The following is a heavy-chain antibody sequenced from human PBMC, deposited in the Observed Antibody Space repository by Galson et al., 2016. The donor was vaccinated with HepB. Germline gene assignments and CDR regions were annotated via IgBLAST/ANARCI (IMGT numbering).Heavy chain of an antibody. Sequence: SLRLSCAASGFPFTGHSMNWVRQAPGKGLEWVAYISASSNHIYYVDSVRGRFSVSRDNSKNSVYLQMNSLRTEDTAVYFCARESVVAGEPGWFDPWGLGTLVTVSS. CDR3: ARESVVAGEPGWFDP. V-gene: IGHV3-21*01. CDR2: ISASSNHI. CDR1: GFPFTGHS. D-gene: IGHD6-19*01. J-gene: IGHJ5*02.